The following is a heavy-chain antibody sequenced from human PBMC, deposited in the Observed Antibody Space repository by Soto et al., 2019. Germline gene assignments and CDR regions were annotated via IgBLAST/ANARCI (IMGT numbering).Heavy chain of an antibody. J-gene: IGHJ6*02. V-gene: IGHV1-69*01. CDR3: ARDPGYSYGHPPHRGMDV. CDR2: IIPISATT. Sequence: QVQLVQSGAEVKKPGSSVKVSCKISGGTFSSYAINWVRQAPGQGLEWMGGIIPISATTNYAQKFQGRATITADESTFTSYMELRSLISEDTALYYCARDPGYSYGHPPHRGMDVWGQGTTVTVSS. CDR1: GGTFSSYA. D-gene: IGHD5-18*01.